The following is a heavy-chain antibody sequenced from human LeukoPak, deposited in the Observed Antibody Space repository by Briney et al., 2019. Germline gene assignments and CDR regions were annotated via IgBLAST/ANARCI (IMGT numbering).Heavy chain of an antibody. CDR1: GFTFDDYG. V-gene: IGHV3-20*04. J-gene: IGHJ4*02. CDR3: AREVYSSGYYPRLGY. CDR2: INWNGGST. Sequence: TGGSLRLSCAASGFTFDDYGMSWVRQAPGKGLEWVSGINWNGGSTGYADSVKGRFTISRDNAKNSLYLQMNSLRAEDTAVYYCAREVYSSGYYPRLGYWGQGTLVTVSS. D-gene: IGHD3-22*01.